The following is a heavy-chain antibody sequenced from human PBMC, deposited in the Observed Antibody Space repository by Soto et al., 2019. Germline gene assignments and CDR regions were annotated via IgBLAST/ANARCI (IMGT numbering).Heavy chain of an antibody. CDR2: ISYDGSNK. V-gene: IGHV3-30*18. CDR3: AKDQTYSGSYYYYGMDV. D-gene: IGHD1-26*01. J-gene: IGHJ6*02. CDR1: GFTFSSYG. Sequence: GESLKISCAASGFTFSSYGMHWVRQAPGKGLEWVAVISYDGSNKYYADSVKGRFTISRDNSKNTLYLQMNSLRAEDTAVYYCAKDQTYSGSYYYYGMDVWGQGTTVTVSS.